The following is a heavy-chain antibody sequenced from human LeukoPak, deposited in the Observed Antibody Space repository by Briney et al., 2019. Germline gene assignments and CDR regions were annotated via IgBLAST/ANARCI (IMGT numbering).Heavy chain of an antibody. CDR1: GYTFTGYY. CDR3: TRDHFGSYLA. V-gene: IGHV1-2*06. J-gene: IGHJ4*02. D-gene: IGHD1-26*01. Sequence: ASVKVSCKASGYTFTGYYMHWVRQAPGQGLEWVGRISTSTGGTTYSQSFQGRVTMTRDTSISTGYMELSRLKSDDTAVYYCTRDHFGSYLAWGQGTLVTVSS. CDR2: ISTSTGGT.